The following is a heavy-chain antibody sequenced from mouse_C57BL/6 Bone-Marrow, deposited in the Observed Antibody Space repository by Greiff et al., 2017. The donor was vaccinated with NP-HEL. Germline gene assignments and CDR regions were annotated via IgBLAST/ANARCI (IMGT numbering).Heavy chain of an antibody. CDR3: TRAPLYGRYFDV. J-gene: IGHJ1*03. V-gene: IGHV5-9-1*02. CDR2: ISSGGDYI. CDR1: GFTFSSYA. Sequence: DVMLVESGEGLVKPGGSLKLSCAASGFTFSSYAMSWVRQTPEKRLEWVAYISSGGDYIYYADTVKGRFTISRDNARNTLYLQMSSLKSEDTAMYYCTRAPLYGRYFDVWGTGTTVTVSS. D-gene: IGHD1-1*01.